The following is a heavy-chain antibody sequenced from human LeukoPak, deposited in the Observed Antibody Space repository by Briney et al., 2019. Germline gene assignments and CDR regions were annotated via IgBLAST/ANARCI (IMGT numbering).Heavy chain of an antibody. D-gene: IGHD1-26*01. CDR1: GFTFNYYN. Sequence: SGGSLRLSCAASGFTFNYYNMNWVRQAPGKALEWVSSITSSGAYIFYADSVRGRFTISRDNAKDSLYLQMNSLGPEDTAEYYCARDPYSGNYGNYYYYYMDVWGKGTTVTVSS. CDR3: ARDPYSGNYGNYYYYYMDV. V-gene: IGHV3-21*01. J-gene: IGHJ6*03. CDR2: ITSSGAYI.